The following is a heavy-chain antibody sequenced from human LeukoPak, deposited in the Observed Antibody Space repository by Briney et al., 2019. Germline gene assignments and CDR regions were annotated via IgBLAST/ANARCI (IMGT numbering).Heavy chain of an antibody. Sequence: SVNVSCTASGGIFSTYSINWVRQAPGQGHEWMGGIIPLFGTQTSNYAQKFQGGVTITADESTTAAYMEVTSLRSEDTAVYYCARGDSDANYYETNVFPFSFEYWGQGTLVTVSS. D-gene: IGHD3-22*01. V-gene: IGHV1-69*13. J-gene: IGHJ4*02. CDR1: GGIFSTYS. CDR3: ARGDSDANYYETNVFPFSFEY. CDR2: IIPLFGTQTS.